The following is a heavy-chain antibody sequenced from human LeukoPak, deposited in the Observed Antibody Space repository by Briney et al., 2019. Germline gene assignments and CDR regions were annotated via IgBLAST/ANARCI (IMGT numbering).Heavy chain of an antibody. J-gene: IGHJ4*02. CDR1: GYTFTGYY. Sequence: GASVKVSCKASGYTFTGYYMHWVRQAPGQGLEWMGWINPNSGGTNYAQKFQGWVTMTRDTSISTAYMELSRLRSDDTAVYYCAKEVSQWLVHLFDYWGQGTLVTVSS. CDR2: INPNSGGT. CDR3: AKEVSQWLVHLFDY. V-gene: IGHV1-2*04. D-gene: IGHD6-19*01.